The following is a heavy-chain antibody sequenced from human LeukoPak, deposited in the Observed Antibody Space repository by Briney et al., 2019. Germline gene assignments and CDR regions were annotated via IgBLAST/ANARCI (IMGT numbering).Heavy chain of an antibody. CDR3: ARGLCGGDCYDY. CDR1: GFTFSSYA. Sequence: GGSLRLSCAASGFTFSSYAMSWVRQAPGKGLEWVSSISSSSSYIYYADSVKGRFTISRDNAKNPLYLQMNSLRAEDTAVYYCARGLCGGDCYDYWGQGTLVTVSS. J-gene: IGHJ4*02. D-gene: IGHD2-21*01. V-gene: IGHV3-21*01. CDR2: ISSSSSYI.